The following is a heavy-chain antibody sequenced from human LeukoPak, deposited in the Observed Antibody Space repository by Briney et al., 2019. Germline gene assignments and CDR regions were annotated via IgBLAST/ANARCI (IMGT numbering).Heavy chain of an antibody. V-gene: IGHV4-38-2*02. CDR2: IYHSASN. D-gene: IGHD3-16*02. CDR1: GYSMSSGYS. Sequence: PSGTLSLTCAVSGYSMSSGYSWGWIRQPPGKGLEWIGNIYHSASNYYNPSLKSRVTISVDTSKNQFYLKLSSVTAADTAVYYCARDQFYRYMDVWGKGTTVTVSS. CDR3: ARDQFYRYMDV. J-gene: IGHJ6*03.